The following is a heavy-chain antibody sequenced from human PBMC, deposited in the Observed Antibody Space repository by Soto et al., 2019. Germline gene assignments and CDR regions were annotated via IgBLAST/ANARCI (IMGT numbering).Heavy chain of an antibody. Sequence: QVQLVESGGGVVQPGRSLRLSCAASGFTFRSYGMQWVRQAPGKGLEWVAVISYDGSAKYYADSVKGRLTISRDDSKNTLYLQVNSRRAEDTAVYYCAKEAGEAQPVDYWGQGTLVTVSS. V-gene: IGHV3-30*18. CDR1: GFTFRSYG. CDR3: AKEAGEAQPVDY. J-gene: IGHJ4*02. D-gene: IGHD3-10*01. CDR2: ISYDGSAK.